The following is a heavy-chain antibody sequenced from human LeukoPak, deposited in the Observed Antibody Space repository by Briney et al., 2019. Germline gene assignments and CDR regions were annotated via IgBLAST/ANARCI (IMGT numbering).Heavy chain of an antibody. CDR1: GGTFSSYA. CDR2: VIPIFGTA. V-gene: IGHV1-69*06. D-gene: IGHD3-10*01. Sequence: SVKVSCKASGGTFSSYAISWVRQAPGQGLEWMGGVIPIFGTANYAQKFQGRVTITADKSTSTAYMELSSLRSEDTAVYYCARDRRDRGVPYMDVWGKGTTVTVSS. J-gene: IGHJ6*03. CDR3: ARDRRDRGVPYMDV.